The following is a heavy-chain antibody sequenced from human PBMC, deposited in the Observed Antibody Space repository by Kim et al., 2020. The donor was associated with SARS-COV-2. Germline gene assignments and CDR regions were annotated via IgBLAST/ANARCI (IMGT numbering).Heavy chain of an antibody. CDR2: IIPLYDTT. CDR1: GGTFSSFV. D-gene: IGHD5-12*01. Sequence: SVKVSCKASGGTFSSFVFSWVRQAPGQGLEWMGGIIPLYDTTIYAQTFKGRVTITADESTSTAYMELSSLRSEDTAVYYCAIQRDGYNYAIDPWGQGTVVSVSS. V-gene: IGHV1-69*13. J-gene: IGHJ5*02. CDR3: AIQRDGYNYAIDP.